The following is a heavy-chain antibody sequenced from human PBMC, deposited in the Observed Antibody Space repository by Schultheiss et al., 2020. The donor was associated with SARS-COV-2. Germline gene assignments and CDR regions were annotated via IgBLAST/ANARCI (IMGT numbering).Heavy chain of an antibody. CDR1: GGSISSYY. Sequence: QTLSLTCIVSGGSISSYYWSWIRQSPGKGLEWIGYIYNSGSTYSNPSVKSRVTISVDRSKNQFSLKLSSVTAADTAVYYCAREAAAAAGGWFDPWGQGTLVTVSS. CDR2: IYNSGST. D-gene: IGHD6-13*01. CDR3: AREAAAAAGGWFDP. V-gene: IGHV4-59*12. J-gene: IGHJ5*02.